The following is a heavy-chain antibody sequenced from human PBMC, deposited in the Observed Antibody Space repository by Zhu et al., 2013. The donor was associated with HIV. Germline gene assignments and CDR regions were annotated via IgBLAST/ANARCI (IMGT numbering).Heavy chain of an antibody. CDR3: ARSSGYCSSTSCYKSITPDYFDY. CDR2: IIPIFGTA. J-gene: IGHJ4*02. CDR1: GGTFSSYA. Sequence: QVQLVQSGAEVKKPGSSVKVSCKASGGTFSSYAISWVRQAPGQGLEWMGGIIPIFGTANYAQKFQGRVTITADESTSTAYMELSSLRSEDTAVYYCARSSGYCSSTSCYKSITPDYFDYWGQGTLVHRLL. V-gene: IGHV1-69*12. D-gene: IGHD2-2*02.